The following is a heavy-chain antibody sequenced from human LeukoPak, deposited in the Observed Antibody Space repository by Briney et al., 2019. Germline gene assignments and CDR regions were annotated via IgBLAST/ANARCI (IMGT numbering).Heavy chain of an antibody. J-gene: IGHJ4*02. D-gene: IGHD3-9*01. Sequence: ASVKVSCKASGYTFTGYYMHWVRQAPGQGLEWMGWNNPNSGGTNYAQKFQGRVTMTRDTSISTAYMELSSLRSEVTAVYYCARGGYDILTGYYYFDYWGQGTLVTVSS. V-gene: IGHV1-2*02. CDR3: ARGGYDILTGYYYFDY. CDR1: GYTFTGYY. CDR2: NNPNSGGT.